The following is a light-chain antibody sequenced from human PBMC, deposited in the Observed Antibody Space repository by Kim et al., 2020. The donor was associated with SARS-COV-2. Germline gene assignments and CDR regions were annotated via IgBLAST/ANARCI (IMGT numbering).Light chain of an antibody. Sequence: VSPGERATLSCRASQSVSSNLAWYQQKPGQAPRLLIYGASTRATGIPARFSGSGSGTEFTLTISSLQSEDFAVYYCQQYNDWPQTFGQGTKVDIK. J-gene: IGKJ1*01. CDR1: QSVSSN. CDR3: QQYNDWPQT. V-gene: IGKV3-15*01. CDR2: GAS.